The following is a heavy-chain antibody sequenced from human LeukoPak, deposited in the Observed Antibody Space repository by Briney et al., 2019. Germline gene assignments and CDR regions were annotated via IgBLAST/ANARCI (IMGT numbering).Heavy chain of an antibody. D-gene: IGHD5-18*01. CDR1: GGSISSYY. CDR3: ARGYRVPDY. J-gene: IGHJ4*02. CDR2: IYYSGST. Sequence: PSETLSLTCTVSGGSISSYYWSWIRQPPGKGLEWIGYIYYSGSTNYNPSLKSRVTISVDTSKNQFSLKLSSVTAADTAVYYCARGYRVPDYWGQGTLVTVSS. V-gene: IGHV4-59*12.